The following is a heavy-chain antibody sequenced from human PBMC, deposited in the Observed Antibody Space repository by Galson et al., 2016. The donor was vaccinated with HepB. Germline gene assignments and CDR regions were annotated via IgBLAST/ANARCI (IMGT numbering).Heavy chain of an antibody. CDR3: AKLGNAFFEY. Sequence: PALVKPTQALTLTCNFSGFSLTTSPVGVTWIRQPPGKSPEWLGLIYWDDEKRYSPSLESRLTITKDTSKNQVVLTMTNMDPVDTATYFCAKLGNAFFEYWGQGTPVTVSS. CDR2: IYWDDEK. CDR1: GFSLTTSPVG. D-gene: IGHD4-23*01. J-gene: IGHJ4*02. V-gene: IGHV2-5*08.